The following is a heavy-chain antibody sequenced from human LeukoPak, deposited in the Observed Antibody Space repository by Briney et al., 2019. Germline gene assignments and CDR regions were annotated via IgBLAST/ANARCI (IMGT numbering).Heavy chain of an antibody. CDR1: GGSISSYY. D-gene: IGHD2-2*01. CDR3: ARSYGYCSSTSAKGPCWFDP. CDR2: IYTSGST. V-gene: IGHV4-4*07. J-gene: IGHJ5*02. Sequence: SETLSLTCTVSGGSISSYYWSWIRQPAGKGLEWIGRIYTSGSTNYNPSLKSRVTMSVDTSKNQFSLKLSSVTAADMAVYYCARSYGYCSSTSAKGPCWFDPWGQGTLVTVSS.